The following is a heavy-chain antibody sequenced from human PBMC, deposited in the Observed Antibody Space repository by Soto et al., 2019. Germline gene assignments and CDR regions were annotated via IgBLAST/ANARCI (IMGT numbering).Heavy chain of an antibody. CDR2: IRAYNGDT. CDR1: GYTFTAYD. D-gene: IGHD3-10*01. J-gene: IGHJ6*02. Sequence: ASVKVSCKTSGYTFTAYDVYWVRQAPGQGLEWMGWIRAYNGDTNYAQKFQTRVTMTTDKSTDTAYMDLRSLTSDDTAIYYCARAGAAPYYYYGLDVWGQGTTVTVSS. CDR3: ARAGAAPYYYYGLDV. V-gene: IGHV1-18*01.